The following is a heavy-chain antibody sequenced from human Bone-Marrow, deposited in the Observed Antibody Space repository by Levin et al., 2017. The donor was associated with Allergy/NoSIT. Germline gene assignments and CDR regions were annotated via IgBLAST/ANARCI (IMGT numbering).Heavy chain of an antibody. Sequence: GGSLRLSCAASGFTFSGSAMHWVRQASGKGLEWVGRIRSKANSYATAYAASVKGRFTISRDDSKNTAYLQMNSLKTEDTAVYYCTRHVRLPKSHYYYYYMDVWGKGTTVTVSS. D-gene: IGHD4-11*01. CDR2: IRSKANSYAT. V-gene: IGHV3-73*01. J-gene: IGHJ6*03. CDR1: GFTFSGSA. CDR3: TRHVRLPKSHYYYYYMDV.